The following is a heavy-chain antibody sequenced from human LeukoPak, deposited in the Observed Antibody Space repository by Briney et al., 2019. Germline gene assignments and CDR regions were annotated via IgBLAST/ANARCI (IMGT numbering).Heavy chain of an antibody. V-gene: IGHV3-23*01. J-gene: IGHJ4*02. CDR2: ISGSGGNS. CDR3: ARVRLVILPAAIAGFNY. Sequence: PGGSLRLSCAASGFTFSSYAMNWVRQAPGKGLEWVSAISGSGGNSYYADSVKGRFTISRDNSKSTLYPQMNSLRAEDTAVYYCARVRLVILPAAIAGFNYWGQGTLVTVSS. CDR1: GFTFSSYA. D-gene: IGHD2-2*02.